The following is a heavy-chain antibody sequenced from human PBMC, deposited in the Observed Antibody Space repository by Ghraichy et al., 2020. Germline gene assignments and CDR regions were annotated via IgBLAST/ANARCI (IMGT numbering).Heavy chain of an antibody. Sequence: SVKVSCKASGGTFSSYAISWVRQAPGQGLEWMGGIIPIFGTANYAQKFQGRVTITADESTSTAYMELSSLRSEDTAVYYCARGDFWSGRTGTYYYYYMDVWGKGTTVTVSS. V-gene: IGHV1-69*13. D-gene: IGHD3-3*01. CDR2: IIPIFGTA. CDR3: ARGDFWSGRTGTYYYYYMDV. J-gene: IGHJ6*03. CDR1: GGTFSSYA.